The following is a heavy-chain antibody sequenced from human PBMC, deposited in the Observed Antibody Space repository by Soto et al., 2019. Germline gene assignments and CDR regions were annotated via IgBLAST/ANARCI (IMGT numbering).Heavy chain of an antibody. CDR1: GGSFSGYY. CDR2: INHSGST. CDR3: ARGVYRSRVYCSSTSCSMRFDY. Sequence: PSETLSLTCAVYGGSFSGYYWSWIRQPPGKGLEWIGEINHSGSTNYNPSLKSRVTISVDTSKNQFSLKLSSVTAADTAVYYCARGVYRSRVYCSSTSCSMRFDYWGQGTLVTVSS. V-gene: IGHV4-34*01. D-gene: IGHD2-2*01. J-gene: IGHJ4*02.